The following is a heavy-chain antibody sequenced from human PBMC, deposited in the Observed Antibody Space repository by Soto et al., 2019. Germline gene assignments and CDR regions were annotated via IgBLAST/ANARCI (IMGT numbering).Heavy chain of an antibody. J-gene: IGHJ4*02. Sequence: QVQLVQSGAEVKKPGASVKVSCKASGYTFTSYYMHWVRQAPGQGLEWLGIINPSGGSTSYAQKFQGRVPLTRETSTSTVYMELSILRSEDTSVYYCARSDDSSGPYFDYWGQGTLVTVSS. CDR1: GYTFTSYY. CDR2: INPSGGST. CDR3: ARSDDSSGPYFDY. V-gene: IGHV1-46*01. D-gene: IGHD3-22*01.